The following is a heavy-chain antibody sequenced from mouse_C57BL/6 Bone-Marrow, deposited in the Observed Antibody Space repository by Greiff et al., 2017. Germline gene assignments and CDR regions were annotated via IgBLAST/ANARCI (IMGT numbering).Heavy chain of an antibody. CDR2: INPSSGYT. CDR1: GYTFTSYT. V-gene: IGHV1-4*01. Sequence: VQLQQSGAELARPGASVKMSCKASGYTFTSYTMHWVKQRPGQGLEWIGYINPSSGYTKYNQKFKDKATLTADKSSSTAYMQLSSLTSEDSAVXYSASHDGYYEKNAMDYWGQGTSVTVSS. J-gene: IGHJ4*01. D-gene: IGHD2-3*01. CDR3: ASHDGYYEKNAMDY.